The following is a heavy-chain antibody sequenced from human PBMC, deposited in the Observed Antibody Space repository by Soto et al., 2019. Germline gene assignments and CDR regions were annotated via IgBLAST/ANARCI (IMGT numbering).Heavy chain of an antibody. D-gene: IGHD3-9*01. CDR1: GGSISSSSYY. J-gene: IGHJ5*02. Sequence: PSETLSLTCTVSGGSISSSSYYWGWIRQPPGKGLEWIGSIYYSGSTYYNPSLKSRVTISVDTSKNQFSLKLSPVTAADTAVYYCARRHGYDILTGYYGPNWFDPWGQGTLVTVSS. V-gene: IGHV4-39*01. CDR2: IYYSGST. CDR3: ARRHGYDILTGYYGPNWFDP.